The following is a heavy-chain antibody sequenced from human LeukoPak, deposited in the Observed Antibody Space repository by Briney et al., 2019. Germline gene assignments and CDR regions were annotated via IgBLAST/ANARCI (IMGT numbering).Heavy chain of an antibody. CDR2: ISSSSSNI. CDR3: ARDLYGSGRYQRDY. J-gene: IGHJ4*02. CDR1: GFTFSSYS. D-gene: IGHD3-10*01. V-gene: IGHV3-21*01. Sequence: GGSLRLSCAASGFTFSSYSMNWVRRGPGKGLEWVSSISSSSSNIYYADSVKGRFTISRDNAKNSLYLQMNSLRAEDTAVYYCARDLYGSGRYQRDYWGQGTLVTVSS.